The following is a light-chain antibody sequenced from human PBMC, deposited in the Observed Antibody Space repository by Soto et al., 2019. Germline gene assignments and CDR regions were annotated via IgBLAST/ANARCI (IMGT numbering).Light chain of an antibody. Sequence: EIVMTQSPAPLSVTPGERATLSCRASQSVSSYLAWYQQKPGQAPRLLIYDASNRATGIPARFSGSGSGTDFTLTISSLEPEDFAVYYCQQRSNWSFGQGIRLEIK. CDR2: DAS. CDR3: QQRSNWS. J-gene: IGKJ5*01. V-gene: IGKV3-11*01. CDR1: QSVSSY.